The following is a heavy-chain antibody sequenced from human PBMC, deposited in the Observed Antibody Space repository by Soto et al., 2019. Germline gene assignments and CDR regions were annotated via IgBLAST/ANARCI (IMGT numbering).Heavy chain of an antibody. V-gene: IGHV4-34*01. D-gene: IGHD3-10*01. Sequence: SETLSLTCAVYGGSFSGYYWSWIRQPPGKGLEWIGEINHSGSTNYNPSLKSRVTISVDTSKNQFSLKLSSVTAADTAVYYCARSSSMTYYYGSGSTAYFDYWGKGTLVTVSS. J-gene: IGHJ4*02. CDR2: INHSGST. CDR1: GGSFSGYY. CDR3: ARSSSMTYYYGSGSTAYFDY.